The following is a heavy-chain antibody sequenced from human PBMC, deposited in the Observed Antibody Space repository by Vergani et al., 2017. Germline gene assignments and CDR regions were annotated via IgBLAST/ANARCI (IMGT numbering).Heavy chain of an antibody. D-gene: IGHD3-16*01. J-gene: IGHJ4*02. CDR1: GGSISSYY. CDR3: ASGGNGPVDY. CDR2: IYYSGST. Sequence: QVQLQESGPGLVKPSETLSLTCTVSGGSISSYYWSWLRQPPGKGLEWIGYIYYSGSTNYNPPLKSRVTISVDTTKNQFSLKLSSVTAADTAVYYCASGGNGPVDYWGQGTLVTVSS. V-gene: IGHV4-59*08.